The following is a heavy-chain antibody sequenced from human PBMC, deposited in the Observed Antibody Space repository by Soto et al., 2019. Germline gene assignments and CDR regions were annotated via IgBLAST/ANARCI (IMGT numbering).Heavy chain of an antibody. V-gene: IGHV1-69*01. D-gene: IGHD3-10*01. CDR2: IIPLFNTP. CDR1: GGSFYSYV. J-gene: IGHJ4*02. CDR3: ATMGRDGDELDSFVQY. Sequence: QVQLEQSGAEVKMPGASVRLSCKASGGSFYSYVCFWVRQAPGQGLEYMGGIIPLFNTPSYSRKFHGRATIAAYGSTHAAELDVHSLTSADTALYFWATMGRDGDELDSFVQYWCQGGLVTVS.